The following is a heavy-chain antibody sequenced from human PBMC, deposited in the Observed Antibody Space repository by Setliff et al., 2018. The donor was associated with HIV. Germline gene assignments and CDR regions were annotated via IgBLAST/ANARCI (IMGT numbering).Heavy chain of an antibody. V-gene: IGHV4-39*02. J-gene: IGHJ5*02. CDR3: AKGEDYGDYNNWFDP. CDR2: MFSSGTA. CDR1: GGSVMSDHSS. D-gene: IGHD4-17*01. Sequence: SETLSLTCTVSGGSVMSDHSSWGWIRQPPGKGLEWIGTMFSSGTAYYNPSLKSRVIISVDTSKNHFSLKLGSVTAADTSVYYCAKGEDYGDYNNWFDPWGQGILVTSPQ.